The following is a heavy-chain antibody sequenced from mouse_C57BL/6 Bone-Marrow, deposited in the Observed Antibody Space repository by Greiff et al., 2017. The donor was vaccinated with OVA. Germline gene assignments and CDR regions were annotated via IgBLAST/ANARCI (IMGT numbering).Heavy chain of an antibody. CDR2: IDPSDSET. V-gene: IGHV1-52*01. D-gene: IGHD1-1*01. CDR1: GYTFTSYW. CDR3: ARFITTVVEYCDV. Sequence: QVQLQQPGAELVRPGSSVKLSCKASGYTFTSYWMHWVKQRPIQGLEWIGNIDPSDSETHYNQKFKDKATLTVDKSSSTAYMQLSSLTSGDSAVYYCARFITTVVEYCDVWGTGTTVTVSS. J-gene: IGHJ1*03.